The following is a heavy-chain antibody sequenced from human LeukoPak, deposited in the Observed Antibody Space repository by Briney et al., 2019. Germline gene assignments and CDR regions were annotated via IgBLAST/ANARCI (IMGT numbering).Heavy chain of an antibody. CDR1: GFTFSSYP. J-gene: IGHJ3*02. D-gene: IGHD5-12*01. CDR2: ITSSAGST. V-gene: IGHV3-23*01. Sequence: GGSLRLSCGASGFTFSSYPMTWVRQAPGRGQEWVSAITSSAGSTYYADSVKGRFTISRDNSKNTLYLQMNSLRAEDTAVYYCAKSRGYVVDAFDIWGQGTMVTVSS. CDR3: AKSRGYVVDAFDI.